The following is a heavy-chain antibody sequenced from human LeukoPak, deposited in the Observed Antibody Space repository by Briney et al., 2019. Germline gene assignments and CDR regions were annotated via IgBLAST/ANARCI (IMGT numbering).Heavy chain of an antibody. D-gene: IGHD2-15*01. Sequence: GGSLRLSCAASGFTFSSYSMNWVRQAPGKGLEWVSSISSSSSYIYYADSVKGRFTISRDNAKNSLYLQMTSLRAEDTAVYYCARDGAPIRYCSGGSCSGNWFDPWGQGTLVTVSS. V-gene: IGHV3-21*01. CDR3: ARDGAPIRYCSGGSCSGNWFDP. J-gene: IGHJ5*02. CDR2: ISSSSSYI. CDR1: GFTFSSYS.